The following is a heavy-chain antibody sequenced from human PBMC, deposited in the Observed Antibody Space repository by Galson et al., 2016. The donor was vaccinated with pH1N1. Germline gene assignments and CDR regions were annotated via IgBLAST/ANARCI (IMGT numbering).Heavy chain of an antibody. V-gene: IGHV3-53*01. J-gene: IGHJ4*02. D-gene: IGHD4-17*01. CDR3: ARTNPFDGDLRYLDY. Sequence: SLRLSCAASGFTVSSNYMSWVRQAPGKGLEWVSVIYSDPGTYYADSVKGRFTISRDNSKNTLYLQMNTLRAEDTAVYYCARTNPFDGDLRYLDYWGQGTLVTVSS. CDR2: IYSDPGT. CDR1: GFTVSSNY.